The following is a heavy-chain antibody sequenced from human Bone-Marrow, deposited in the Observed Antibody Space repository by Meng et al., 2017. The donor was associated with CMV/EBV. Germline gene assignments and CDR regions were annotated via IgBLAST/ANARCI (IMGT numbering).Heavy chain of an antibody. CDR1: GFTFSNAW. V-gene: IGHV3-15*01. J-gene: IGHJ4*02. Sequence: GESLKISCAASGFTFSNAWMSWVRQAPGKGLEWVGRIKSKTDGGTTDYAAPVKGRFTISRDDSKNTLYLQMNSLRAEDTAVYYCAKALLASTSFNYWGQGTLVTVSS. CDR3: AKALLASTSFNY. CDR2: IKSKTDGGTT. D-gene: IGHD2-2*01.